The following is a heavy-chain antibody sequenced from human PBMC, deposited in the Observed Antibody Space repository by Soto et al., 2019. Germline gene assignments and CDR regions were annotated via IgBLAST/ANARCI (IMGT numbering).Heavy chain of an antibody. V-gene: IGHV4-39*01. J-gene: IGHJ6*03. CDR2: IYYSGSS. D-gene: IGHD4-4*01. CDR1: GGSISSSSYY. Sequence: SETLSLTCTVSGGSISSSSYYWGWIRQPPGKGLEWIGSIYYSGSSYYNPSLKSRVTISVDTSKNQFSLKLSSVTAADTAVYYCARGSTVIGLTHYQYYYYYYYMDVWGKGTTVTVSS. CDR3: ARGSTVIGLTHYQYYYYYYYMDV.